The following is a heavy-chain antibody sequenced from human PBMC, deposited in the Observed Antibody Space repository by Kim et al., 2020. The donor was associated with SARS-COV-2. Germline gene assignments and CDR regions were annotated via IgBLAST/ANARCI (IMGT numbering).Heavy chain of an antibody. CDR2: IYYSGST. V-gene: IGHV4-59*13. Sequence: ETLSLTCTVSGGSISSYYWSWIRQPPGKGLDWIGYIYYSGSTNYNPSPKSRVTISVDTSKNQFSLKLSSVTAADTAVYYCARGGGGSGWFDYWGQGTLVTVSS. D-gene: IGHD6-19*01. J-gene: IGHJ4*02. CDR3: ARGGGGSGWFDY. CDR1: GGSISSYY.